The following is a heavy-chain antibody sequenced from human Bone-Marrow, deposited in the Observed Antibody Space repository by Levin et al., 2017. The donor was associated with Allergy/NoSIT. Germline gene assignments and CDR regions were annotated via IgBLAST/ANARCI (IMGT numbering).Heavy chain of an antibody. V-gene: IGHV3-72*01. Sequence: GGSLRLSCAVSGFTFSDHYMDWVRQVPGKGLEWVARSRNKANGYTTKYAASVEDRFTISRGVSQNSLYLQMNSLKIEDTAVYYCARGGLCGGGTWYSDYFDYWGQGALVTVSS. J-gene: IGHJ4*02. CDR3: ARGGLCGGGTWYSDYFDY. CDR2: SRNKANGYTT. CDR1: GFTFSDHY. D-gene: IGHD2-15*01.